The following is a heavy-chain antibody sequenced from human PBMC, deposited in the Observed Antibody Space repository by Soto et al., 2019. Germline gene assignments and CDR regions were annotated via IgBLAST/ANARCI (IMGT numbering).Heavy chain of an antibody. V-gene: IGHV3-7*01. CDR3: ARDGGTPYYYYMDV. CDR2: IKQDGSEK. Sequence: GGSLRLSCAASGFTFSSYWMSWVRQAPGKGLEWVANIKQDGSEKYYVDSVKGRFTISRDNAKNSLYLQMSSLRAEDTAVYYCARDGGTPYYYYMDVWGKGTTVTVSS. J-gene: IGHJ6*03. D-gene: IGHD1-26*01. CDR1: GFTFSSYW.